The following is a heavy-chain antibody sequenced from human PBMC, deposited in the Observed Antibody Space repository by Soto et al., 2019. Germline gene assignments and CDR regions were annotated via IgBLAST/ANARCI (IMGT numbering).Heavy chain of an antibody. V-gene: IGHV3-74*01. CDR2: IKYDESNT. Sequence: EVQLVESGGGLVQPGGSLRLSCAASGFTFSNYWMHWVHQAPGKGLAWVSRIKYDESNTNYADSVKGRFSISRDNAKNTVYLHMNSLRAEDTGIYYCARGIRNYYGVDVWGQGTTVTVSS. CDR3: ARGIRNYYGVDV. J-gene: IGHJ6*02. D-gene: IGHD5-18*01. CDR1: GFTFSNYW.